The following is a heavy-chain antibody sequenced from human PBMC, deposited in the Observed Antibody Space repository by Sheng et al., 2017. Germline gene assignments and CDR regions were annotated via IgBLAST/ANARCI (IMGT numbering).Heavy chain of an antibody. CDR2: LTGTGKTM. J-gene: IGHJ4*02. CDR1: GFIFSDYY. D-gene: IGHD2-8*01. Sequence: QVQLVESGGGLVKPGGSLRLSCTASGFIFSDYYMSWIRQAPGKGLEWVSYLTGTGKTMYYADSVKGRFTISRDNAKNSLYLQMNSLRDEDTAVYYCARGRNGLLHWGQGTLVTVFS. CDR3: ARGRNGLLH. V-gene: IGHV3-11*04.